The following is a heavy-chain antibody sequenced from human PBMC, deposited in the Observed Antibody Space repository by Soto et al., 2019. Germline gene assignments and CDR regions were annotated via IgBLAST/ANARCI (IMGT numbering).Heavy chain of an antibody. J-gene: IGHJ5*02. D-gene: IGHD3-9*01. CDR3: VRNDWYRFGP. Sequence: QVQLQESGPGLVNPSGTLSLTCAVSGGSITSNWWRWVRQPPGKGLEWIGEIYHNGRFNYNPSLRSRLTISMDMSKNPLSLKLTAVTATDTAVHYCVRNDWYRFGPLGPGTLVTVSS. V-gene: IGHV4-4*02. CDR2: IYHNGRF. CDR1: GGSITSNW.